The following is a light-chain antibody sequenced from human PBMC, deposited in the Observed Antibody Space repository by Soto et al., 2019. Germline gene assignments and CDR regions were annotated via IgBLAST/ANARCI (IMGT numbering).Light chain of an antibody. CDR3: CSYTSSKTYV. Sequence: QSVLTQPASVSGSLGQSITISCTGTSSDVGSYNSVSWYQQHPGKVPKLIIYDVTDRPSGISSRFSGSKSGNTASLTISGLQAEDEAHYYCCSYTSSKTYVFGSGTKRTVL. CDR2: DVT. CDR1: SSDVGSYNS. V-gene: IGLV2-14*03. J-gene: IGLJ1*01.